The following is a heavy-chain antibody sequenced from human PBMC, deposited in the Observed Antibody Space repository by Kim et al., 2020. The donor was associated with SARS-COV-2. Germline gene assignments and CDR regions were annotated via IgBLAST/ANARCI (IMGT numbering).Heavy chain of an antibody. CDR3: ARLPTRGYSYGYADY. D-gene: IGHD5-18*01. J-gene: IGHJ4*02. V-gene: IGHV4-39*01. CDR2: IYYSGST. CDR1: GGSISSSSYY. Sequence: SETLSLTCTVSGGSISSSSYYWGWIRQPPGKGLEWIGSIYYSGSTYYNPSLKSRVTISVDTSKNQFSLKLSSVTAADTAVYYCARLPTRGYSYGYADYWGQGTLVTVSS.